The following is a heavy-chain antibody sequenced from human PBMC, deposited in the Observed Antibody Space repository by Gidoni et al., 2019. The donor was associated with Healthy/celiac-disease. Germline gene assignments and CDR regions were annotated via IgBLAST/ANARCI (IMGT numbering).Heavy chain of an antibody. V-gene: IGHV3-23*01. Sequence: EVQLLESGGCLVQHGGSLRLSCAASEFHFSLYAMSWVRQAPGKGLEGVSAISGSGGSTYYADSVKGRFTISRDNSKNTLYLQMNSLRAEDTAVYYCAKDSPRGSYPESLFDYWGQGTLVTVSS. CDR2: ISGSGGST. CDR1: EFHFSLYA. J-gene: IGHJ4*02. CDR3: AKDSPRGSYPESLFDY. D-gene: IGHD1-26*01.